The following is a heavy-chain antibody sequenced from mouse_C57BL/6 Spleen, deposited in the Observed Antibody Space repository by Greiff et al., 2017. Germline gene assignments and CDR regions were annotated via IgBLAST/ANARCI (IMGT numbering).Heavy chain of an antibody. J-gene: IGHJ3*01. CDR1: GYAFSSSW. CDR2: IYPGDGDT. D-gene: IGHD1-1*01. V-gene: IGHV1-82*01. Sequence: QVQLQQSGPELVKPGASVKISCKASGYAFSSSWMNWVKQRPGKGLEWIGRIYPGDGDTNYNGKFKGKDTLTADKSSSTAYMQLSSLTSEDSAVYFCARGITTVVENWFAYWGQGTLVTVSA. CDR3: ARGITTVVENWFAY.